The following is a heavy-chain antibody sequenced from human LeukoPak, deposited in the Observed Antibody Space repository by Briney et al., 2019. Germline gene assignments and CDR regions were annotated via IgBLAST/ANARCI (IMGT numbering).Heavy chain of an antibody. CDR2: INPSGDST. V-gene: IGHV1-46*01. CDR3: ARGYGDYAY. D-gene: IGHD4-17*01. J-gene: IGHJ4*02. CDR1: RYTFTSYY. Sequence: ASVKVSYKASRYTFTSYYMHWVRQAPGQGLEWMGIINPSGDSTTYAQKFQGRVTMTRDTSTSTVYMELSSLRSEDTAVYYCARGYGDYAYWGQGTLVTVSS.